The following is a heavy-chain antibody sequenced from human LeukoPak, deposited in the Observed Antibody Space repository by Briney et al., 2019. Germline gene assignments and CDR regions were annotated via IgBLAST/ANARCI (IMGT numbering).Heavy chain of an antibody. Sequence: QPGGSLRLSCQASGFTFHTYGMHWVRQAPGKGLEWVALIWSDGNNKFYADSVKGRFTISRDNSKNTLYLQMDSLRAEDTAVYYCAKDQGGSCSGNSCFYFDHWGQGTLVTVSS. V-gene: IGHV3-33*06. J-gene: IGHJ4*02. CDR3: AKDQGGSCSGNSCFYFDH. CDR1: GFTFHTYG. D-gene: IGHD2-15*01. CDR2: IWSDGNNK.